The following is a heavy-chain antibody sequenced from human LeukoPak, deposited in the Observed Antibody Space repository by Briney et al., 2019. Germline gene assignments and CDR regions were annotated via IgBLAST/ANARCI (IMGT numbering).Heavy chain of an antibody. V-gene: IGHV3-23*01. Sequence: GGSLRLSCAASGHRFSDYAWGWLRQAPGKGLEWVSGMSGSGGTYYADSVRGRFTISRDISKDTLHLQMDSLRADGTAVYYCAKGCLCYSGLSSWFDPWGQGTLVIVSS. CDR3: AKGCLCYSGLSSWFDP. CDR2: MSGSGGT. D-gene: IGHD2-15*01. CDR1: GHRFSDYA. J-gene: IGHJ5*02.